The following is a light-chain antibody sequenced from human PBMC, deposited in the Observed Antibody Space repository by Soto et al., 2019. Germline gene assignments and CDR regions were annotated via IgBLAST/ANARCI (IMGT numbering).Light chain of an antibody. CDR3: QHLDTYPIT. J-gene: IGKJ5*01. V-gene: IGKV1-9*01. CDR1: QGISSY. CDR2: AAS. Sequence: IQLTQSPSSLSASVGDRVTITCRASQGISSYLSWYQQKPGKAPKLLIYAASTLQSGVPSRFSGSGSGTEFTLTISSLQPEDFATYYCQHLDTYPITFGQGTRLEIK.